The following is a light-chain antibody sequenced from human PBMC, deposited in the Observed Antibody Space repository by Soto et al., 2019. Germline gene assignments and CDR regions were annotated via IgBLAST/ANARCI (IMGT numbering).Light chain of an antibody. J-gene: IGLJ3*02. Sequence: SYELTQPPSVSVSPGQTASITCSGAKLGDKYACWYQQKPGQSPVLVIYQDSKRPSGIPERFSGSNSGNTATLTISGTQAMDEADYYCQAWDSSTANGVFGGGTKVTVL. CDR1: KLGDKY. CDR3: QAWDSSTANGV. V-gene: IGLV3-1*01. CDR2: QDS.